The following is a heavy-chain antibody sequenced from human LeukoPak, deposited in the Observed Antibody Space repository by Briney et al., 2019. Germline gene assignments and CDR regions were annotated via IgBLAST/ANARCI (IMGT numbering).Heavy chain of an antibody. CDR1: GFTVSSKY. CDR2: IYSGGST. CDR3: ARDLPFDY. Sequence: GGSLRLSCAASGFTVSSKYMSWVRRAPGKGLEWVSVIYSGGSTYYADSVKGRLTISRDNSKNTVDLQMNSLRVEDTAVYYCARDLPFDYWGQGTLVTVSS. J-gene: IGHJ4*02. V-gene: IGHV3-66*01.